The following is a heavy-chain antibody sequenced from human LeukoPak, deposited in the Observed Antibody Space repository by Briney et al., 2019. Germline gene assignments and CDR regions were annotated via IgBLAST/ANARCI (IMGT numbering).Heavy chain of an antibody. V-gene: IGHV4-39*01. Sequence: SETRSLTCTVSGGSISSSSYYWGWIRQPPGKGLEWIGSIYYSGSTYYNPSLKSRVTISVDTSKNQFSLKLSSVTAADTAVYYCARLDYGDHYFDYWGQGTLVTVSS. CDR2: IYYSGST. J-gene: IGHJ4*02. D-gene: IGHD4-17*01. CDR1: GGSISSSSYY. CDR3: ARLDYGDHYFDY.